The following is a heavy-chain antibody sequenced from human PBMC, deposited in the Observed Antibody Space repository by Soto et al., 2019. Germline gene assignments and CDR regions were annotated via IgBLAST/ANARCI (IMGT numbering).Heavy chain of an antibody. V-gene: IGHV4-34*01. CDR3: ARQRGGGWYVRYYGMDV. D-gene: IGHD6-19*01. CDR1: GGSFSGYY. J-gene: IGHJ6*02. CDR2: INHSGST. Sequence: QVQLQQWGAGLLKPSETLSLTCAVYGGSFSGYYWSWIRQPPGKGLEWIGEINHSGSTNSNPSLKSRVTISVDTSKNQFSLKLSSVTAADTAVYYCARQRGGGWYVRYYGMDVWGQGTTVTVSS.